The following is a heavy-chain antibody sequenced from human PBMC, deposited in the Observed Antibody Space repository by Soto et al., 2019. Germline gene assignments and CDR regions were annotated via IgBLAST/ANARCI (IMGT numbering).Heavy chain of an antibody. D-gene: IGHD1-26*01. Sequence: EVRLVESGGGFIQPGGSLRLSCAASGFSFEEYEMNWVRQAPGQGLEWVSYINQYGKITYYADSVKGRFTVSRDDAKNSLFLQMDSLRAEDTALYYCARAAWSDEGWDHWGQGILVTVSS. CDR3: ARAAWSDEGWDH. CDR2: INQYGKIT. V-gene: IGHV3-48*03. CDR1: GFSFEEYE. J-gene: IGHJ4*02.